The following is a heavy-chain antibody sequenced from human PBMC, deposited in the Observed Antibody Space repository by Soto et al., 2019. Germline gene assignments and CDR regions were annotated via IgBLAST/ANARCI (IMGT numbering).Heavy chain of an antibody. CDR1: GFTFSNFA. CDR3: ASGFNDILTGYSQGFDP. CDR2: IRGGGGRK. J-gene: IGHJ5*02. Sequence: GGSLRLSCAASGFTFSNFAMSWVRQAPGKGLEWVAAIRGGGGRKYYADSVKGRFTISRDNSKNTLYLQMNSLRAEDTAVYYCASGFNDILTGYSQGFDPWGQGTLVTVSS. D-gene: IGHD3-9*01. V-gene: IGHV3-23*01.